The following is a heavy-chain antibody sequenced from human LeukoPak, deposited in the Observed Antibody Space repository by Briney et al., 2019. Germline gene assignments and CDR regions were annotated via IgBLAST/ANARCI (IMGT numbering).Heavy chain of an antibody. Sequence: SQTLSLTCTVSGGSISSGGYYWSWIRQHPGKGLEWIGYIYYSGSTYYNPSLKSRVTISVDTSKNQFSQKLSSVTAADTAVYYCARVRCSSTSSPYCYYYYMDVWGKGTTVTVSS. J-gene: IGHJ6*03. CDR3: ARVRCSSTSSPYCYYYYMDV. CDR1: GGSISSGGYY. CDR2: IYYSGST. V-gene: IGHV4-31*03. D-gene: IGHD2-2*01.